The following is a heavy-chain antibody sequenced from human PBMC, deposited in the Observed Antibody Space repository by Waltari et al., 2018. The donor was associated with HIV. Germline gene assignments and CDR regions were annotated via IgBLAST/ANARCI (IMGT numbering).Heavy chain of an antibody. CDR1: GGSISSYY. J-gene: IGHJ1*01. V-gene: IGHV4-59*01. Sequence: QVQLQESGPGLVKPSETLSLTCTVSGGSISSYYWSWIRQPPGKGLEWIGYIYYSGSTNYNPSLKSRVTISVDTSKNQFSLKLSSVTAADTAVYYCARGPIPAYFQHWGQGTLVTVSS. CDR2: IYYSGST. CDR3: ARGPIPAYFQH.